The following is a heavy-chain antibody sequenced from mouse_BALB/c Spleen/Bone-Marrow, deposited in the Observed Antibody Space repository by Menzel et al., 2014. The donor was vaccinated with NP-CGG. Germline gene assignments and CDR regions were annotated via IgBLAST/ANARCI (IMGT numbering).Heavy chain of an antibody. V-gene: IGHV5-6-3*01. CDR1: GFTFXSYG. CDR2: IKSNGGST. CDR3: TSLSSMITSAWFVY. J-gene: IGHJ3*01. D-gene: IGHD2-4*01. Sequence: EVMLVESGGGLVQPGGSVKPSCAASGFTFXSYGMSWVRQNIDKRLELVATIKSNGGSTYYPDSVKGRFSISRDNAKNTLYLQMSSRKSEYTAMYYCTSLSSMITSAWFVYWGQGTLVTISA.